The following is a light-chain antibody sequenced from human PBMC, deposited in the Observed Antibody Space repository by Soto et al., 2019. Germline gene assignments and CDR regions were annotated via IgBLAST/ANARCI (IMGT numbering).Light chain of an antibody. J-gene: IGKJ2*01. CDR1: QSVSSY. CDR2: DAS. Sequence: EIVLTQSPATLSLSPGERATLSCRASQSVSSYLAWYQQKPGQAPRLLIYDASNRATGIPARFSGSGSGTDFTLTISILEPEDFAVYYWQQSSNWPTFGQGTKLEIK. CDR3: QQSSNWPT. V-gene: IGKV3-11*01.